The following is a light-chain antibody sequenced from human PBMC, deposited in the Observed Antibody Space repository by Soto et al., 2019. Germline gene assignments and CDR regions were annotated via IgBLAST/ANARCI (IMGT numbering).Light chain of an antibody. Sequence: DIQMTQSPSSLSASLGDRVTITCRASQNIDNCLNWYQQKPGKAPKLLIYATSTLQSGVPSRFSGSGSGTEFTLTISSLQAEDFATYFCQESYTSPAVSFGGGTKVEIK. J-gene: IGKJ4*01. CDR2: ATS. CDR3: QESYTSPAVS. V-gene: IGKV1-39*01. CDR1: QNIDNC.